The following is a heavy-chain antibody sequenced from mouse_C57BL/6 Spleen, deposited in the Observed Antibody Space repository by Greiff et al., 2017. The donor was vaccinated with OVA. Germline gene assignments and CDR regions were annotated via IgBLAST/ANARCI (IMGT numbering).Heavy chain of an antibody. CDR1: GYAFSSSW. CDR2: IYPGDGDT. V-gene: IGHV1-82*01. Sequence: VQLQESGPELVKPGASVKISCKASGYAFSSSWMNWVKQRPGQGLEWIGRIYPGDGDTNYNGKFKGKATLTADKSSSTAYMQLSSLTSEDSAVYFCSRGPYDYDGAWFAYWGQGTLVTVSS. J-gene: IGHJ3*01. CDR3: SRGPYDYDGAWFAY. D-gene: IGHD2-4*01.